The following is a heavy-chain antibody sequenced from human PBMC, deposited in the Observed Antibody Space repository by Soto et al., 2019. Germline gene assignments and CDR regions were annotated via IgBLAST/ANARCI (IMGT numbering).Heavy chain of an antibody. V-gene: IGHV1-46*01. CDR3: ARGKWGRITLFGVVITTFDY. J-gene: IGHJ4*02. CDR1: GYTFTSYY. D-gene: IGHD3-3*01. CDR2: INPSGGST. Sequence: QVQLVQSGAEVKKPGASVKVSCKASGYTFTSYYMHWVRQAPGQGLEWMGIINPSGGSTSYAQKFQGRVTMTRDTSTSTVYMELSSLRSEDTAVYYCARGKWGRITLFGVVITTFDYWGQGTLVTVSS.